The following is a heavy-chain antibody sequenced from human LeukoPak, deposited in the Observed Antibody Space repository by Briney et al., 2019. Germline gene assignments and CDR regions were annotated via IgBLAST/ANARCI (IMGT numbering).Heavy chain of an antibody. CDR2: INHSGST. Sequence: SETLSLTCAVYGGSFSGYYWSWIRQPPGKGLEWIGEINHSGSTNYNPSLKSRVTMSVDTSKNQFSLKLSSVTAADTAVYYCARIIEGTAMPRFDYWGQGTLVTVSS. CDR1: GGSFSGYY. V-gene: IGHV4-34*01. J-gene: IGHJ4*02. CDR3: ARIIEGTAMPRFDY. D-gene: IGHD5-18*01.